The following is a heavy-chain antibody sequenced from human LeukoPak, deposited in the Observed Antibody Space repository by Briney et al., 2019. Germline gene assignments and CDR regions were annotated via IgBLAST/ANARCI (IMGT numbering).Heavy chain of an antibody. J-gene: IGHJ3*02. CDR2: INSDGSST. CDR3: ARGPGAFDI. Sequence: GGSLRLSCVASGFMFSSYWMNWVRQAAGKGLVWVSRINSDGSSTSYADSVKGRFTISRDNAKNTLFLQMNSLRAEYTAVYYCARGPGAFDIWGQGTMVTVSS. V-gene: IGHV3-74*01. CDR1: GFMFSSYW. D-gene: IGHD2-2*01.